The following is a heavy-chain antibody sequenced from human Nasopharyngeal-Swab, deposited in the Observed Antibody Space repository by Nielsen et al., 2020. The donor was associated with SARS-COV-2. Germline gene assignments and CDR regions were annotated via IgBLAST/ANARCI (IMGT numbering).Heavy chain of an antibody. V-gene: IGHV3-11*01. J-gene: IGHJ4*02. CDR1: GFTFSDYY. CDR3: ARDLHAWGTMVRGDNGDY. CDR2: ISSSGSTI. Sequence: GESLKISCAASGFTFSDYYMSWIRQAPGKGLEWVSYISSSGSTIYYADSVKGRFTISRDNAKNSPYLQMNSLRAEETAVYYCARDLHAWGTMVRGDNGDYWGQGTLVTVSS. D-gene: IGHD3-10*01.